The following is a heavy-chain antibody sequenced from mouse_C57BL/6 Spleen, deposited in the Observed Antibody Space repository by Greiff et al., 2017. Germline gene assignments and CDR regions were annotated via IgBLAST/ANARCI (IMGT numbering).Heavy chain of an antibody. Sequence: QVTLKVSGPGILQSSQTLSLTCSFSGFSLSTSGMGVSWIRQPSGKGLEWLAHIYWDDDKRYNPSLKRRLTIPKDTSRNQVFLKITSVDTADTATYYCARSPIYYDYDRYYAMDYWGQGTSVTVSS. J-gene: IGHJ4*01. CDR2: IYWDDDK. D-gene: IGHD2-4*01. V-gene: IGHV8-12*01. CDR1: GFSLSTSGMG. CDR3: ARSPIYYDYDRYYAMDY.